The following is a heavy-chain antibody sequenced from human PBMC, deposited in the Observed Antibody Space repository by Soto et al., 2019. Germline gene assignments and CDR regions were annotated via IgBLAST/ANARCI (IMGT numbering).Heavy chain of an antibody. Sequence: SETLSLTCTVSGGSISSYYWSWIRQPPGKGLEWIGYIYYSGSTNYNPSLKSRVTISVDTSKNQFSLKLSSVTAADTAVYYCAGRWGRKFDYWGRGPLVTVSS. D-gene: IGHD7-27*01. V-gene: IGHV4-59*08. CDR1: GGSISSYY. CDR3: AGRWGRKFDY. CDR2: IYYSGST. J-gene: IGHJ4*02.